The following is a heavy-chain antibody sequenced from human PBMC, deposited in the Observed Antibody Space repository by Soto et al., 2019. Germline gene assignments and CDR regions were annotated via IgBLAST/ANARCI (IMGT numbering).Heavy chain of an antibody. CDR1: GFTFSSYE. CDR3: ARRGYGSRWPNVYMDV. J-gene: IGHJ6*03. CDR2: ISNNGAHT. Sequence: GGSLRLSCAASGFTFSSYEMHWVRQAPGKGLEYVSGISNNGAHTDYAKSVKGRFTISRVNSENTLYLQMGSLRAEDMALYYCARRGYGSRWPNVYMDVWGKGTTVTVSS. V-gene: IGHV3-64*01. D-gene: IGHD6-13*01.